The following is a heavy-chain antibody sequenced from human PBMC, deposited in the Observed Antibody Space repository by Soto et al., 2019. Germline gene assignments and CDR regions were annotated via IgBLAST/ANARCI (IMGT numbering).Heavy chain of an antibody. Sequence: SETLSLTCTVSGGSVSSGSYYWSWIRQPPGKGLEWIGYIYYSGSTYYNPSLKSRVTISVDTSKNQFSLKLSSVTAADTAVYYCARDPANSGYEIDYWGQGTLVTVSS. CDR2: IYYSGST. CDR3: ARDPANSGYEIDY. CDR1: GGSVSSGSYY. J-gene: IGHJ4*02. D-gene: IGHD5-12*01. V-gene: IGHV4-31*03.